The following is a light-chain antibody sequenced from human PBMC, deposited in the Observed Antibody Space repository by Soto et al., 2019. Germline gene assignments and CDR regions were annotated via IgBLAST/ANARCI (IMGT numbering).Light chain of an antibody. Sequence: EIALTQSPGTLSLSPGERATLSCRASQSVSSSYLAWYQQKPGQAPRLLIYGAYSRATGIPDRFSGSGSGTDFTLTISRLEPEDFAVYYCQQYGSSLMWTFGQGTKVEIK. CDR1: QSVSSSY. CDR3: QQYGSSLMWT. CDR2: GAY. J-gene: IGKJ1*01. V-gene: IGKV3-20*01.